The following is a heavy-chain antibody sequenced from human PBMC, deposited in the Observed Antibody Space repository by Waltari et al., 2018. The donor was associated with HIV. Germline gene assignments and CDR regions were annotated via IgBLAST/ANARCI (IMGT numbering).Heavy chain of an antibody. V-gene: IGHV3-74*03. D-gene: IGHD5-12*01. Sequence: EVQLVESVGGLVELGAPLRLSCAASGFTFSRYWTHWVRHPHGKARVWVSGSNSDGSIAKYADSVKDRFIISRDNAKNTLYLQMNTLRDEDTAVYYCTRVPEVEMATIWYFDLWGRGTLVTVSS. CDR1: GFTFSRYW. J-gene: IGHJ2*01. CDR3: TRVPEVEMATIWYFDL. CDR2: SNSDGSIA.